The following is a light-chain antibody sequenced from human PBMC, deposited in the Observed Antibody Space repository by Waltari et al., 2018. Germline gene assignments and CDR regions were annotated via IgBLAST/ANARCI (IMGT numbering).Light chain of an antibody. J-gene: IGLJ3*02. Sequence: ALTLSRTVSRSPGQAAPLSCTGTGSDAVAYTFVSWYQQHPGQAPKLVIYDVTKRPSGVPDRFSGSRSGTSASLTVSGLQPEDEADYYCCSYAGTWVFGGGTKLTVL. CDR2: DVT. V-gene: IGLV2-11*01. CDR3: CSYAGTWV. CDR1: GSDAVAYTF.